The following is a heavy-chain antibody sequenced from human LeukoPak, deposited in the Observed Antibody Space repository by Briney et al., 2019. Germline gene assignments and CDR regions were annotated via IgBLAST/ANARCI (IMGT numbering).Heavy chain of an antibody. CDR1: GFTFSSHG. CDR2: ISPSGGIT. D-gene: IGHD3-22*01. J-gene: IGHJ4*02. Sequence: GGSLRLSCAASGFTFSSHGMNWVRQAPGKGLEWVSGISPSGGITYYTDSVKGRFTISRDNSKNTQSLQMNSLRAEDTAFYYCARGLMGGYPRFDYWGQGALVIVSS. CDR3: ARGLMGGYPRFDY. V-gene: IGHV3-23*01.